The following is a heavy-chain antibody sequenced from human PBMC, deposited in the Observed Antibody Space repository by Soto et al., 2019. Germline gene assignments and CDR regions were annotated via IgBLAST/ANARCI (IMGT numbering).Heavy chain of an antibody. CDR3: AKDLLLGSSGWPDAFDI. CDR2: ISGSGGST. J-gene: IGHJ3*02. V-gene: IGHV3-23*01. CDR1: GFTFSSYA. Sequence: EVQLLESGGGLVQPGGSLRLSCAASGFTFSSYAMSWVRQAPGKGLEWVSAISGSGGSTYYADSVKGWFTISRDNSKNTLYLQMNSLRAEDTAVYYCAKDLLLGSSGWPDAFDIWGQGTMVTVSS. D-gene: IGHD6-19*01.